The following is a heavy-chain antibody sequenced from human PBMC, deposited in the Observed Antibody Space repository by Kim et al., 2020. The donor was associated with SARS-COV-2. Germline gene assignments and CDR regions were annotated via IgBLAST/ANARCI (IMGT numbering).Heavy chain of an antibody. Sequence: GGSLRLSCAASGFTVSSNYMSWVRQAPGKGLEWVSVIYSGGSTYYADSVKGRFPISRDNSKNTLYLQMNSLRAEDTAVYYCARGGRSELLWFGDGYYFDYWGQGTLVTVSS. V-gene: IGHV3-53*01. CDR2: IYSGGST. CDR1: GFTVSSNY. D-gene: IGHD3-10*01. J-gene: IGHJ4*02. CDR3: ARGGRSELLWFGDGYYFDY.